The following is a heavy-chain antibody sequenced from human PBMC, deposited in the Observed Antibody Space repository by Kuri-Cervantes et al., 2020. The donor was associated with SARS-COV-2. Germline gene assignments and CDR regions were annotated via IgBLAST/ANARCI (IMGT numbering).Heavy chain of an antibody. CDR3: ARVTTVTEGY. D-gene: IGHD4-11*01. Sequence: GGSLRLSCAASGFTFSSYSMNWVRQAPGKGLGWVSSISSRSSYIYYADSVKGRFTISRDNAKNSLYLQMNSLRAEDTAVYYCARVTTVTEGYWGQGTLVTVSS. CDR2: ISSRSSYI. J-gene: IGHJ4*02. CDR1: GFTFSSYS. V-gene: IGHV3-21*01.